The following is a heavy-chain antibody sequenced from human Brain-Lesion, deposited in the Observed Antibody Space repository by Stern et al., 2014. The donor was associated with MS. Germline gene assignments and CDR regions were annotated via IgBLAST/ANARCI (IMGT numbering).Heavy chain of an antibody. CDR2: INPKSGGT. CDR3: ATYYYDSTGYTDF. D-gene: IGHD3-22*01. J-gene: IGHJ4*02. V-gene: IGHV1-2*04. CDR1: GYTFTGYY. Sequence: DQLVESGAEVKKPGASVKVSCKASGYTFTGYYMHWGRQAPGQGLEWMGWINPKSGGTNYAQKFQGWVTMTRDTSIKPAYMELSRLRSDDTAVYYCATYYYDSTGYTDFWGQGTLVTVSS.